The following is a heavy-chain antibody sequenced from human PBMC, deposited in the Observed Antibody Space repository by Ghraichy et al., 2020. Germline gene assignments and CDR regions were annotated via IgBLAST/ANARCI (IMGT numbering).Heavy chain of an antibody. D-gene: IGHD1-26*01. CDR3: ARHVSSGSLLSNPYYFDY. CDR2: IYYSGST. Sequence: SQTLSLTCTVSGGSISSSSYYWGWVRQPPGKGLEWIGTIYYSGSTYYNLSLKSRVTISVDTSKNQFSLKLRSVTAADTGVYYCARHVSSGSLLSNPYYFDYWGQGTLVTVSS. J-gene: IGHJ4*02. CDR1: GGSISSSSYY. V-gene: IGHV4-39*01.